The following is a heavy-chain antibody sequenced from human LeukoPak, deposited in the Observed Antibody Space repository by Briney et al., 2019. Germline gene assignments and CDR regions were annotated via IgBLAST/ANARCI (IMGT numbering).Heavy chain of an antibody. CDR3: AKDLYYYDGSAYLGAQGIDY. CDR1: GFQKLW. Sequence: PGGSLRLSCAASGFQKLWHALGPPGPRQGAGVGDHVDSVKGRFTISRDNSKNTLYLQMNSLRAEDTAVFYCAKDLYYYDGSAYLGAQGIDYWGQGTLVTVSS. V-gene: IGHV3-30*02. D-gene: IGHD3-22*01. J-gene: IGHJ4*02.